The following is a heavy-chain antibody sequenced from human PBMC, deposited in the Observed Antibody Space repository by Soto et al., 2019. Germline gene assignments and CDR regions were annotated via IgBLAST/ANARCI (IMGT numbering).Heavy chain of an antibody. Sequence: QVQLVQSGAEVKKPGASVKVSCKASGYTFTSYAMHWVRQAPGQRLEWMGWINAGNGNTKYSQKFQGRVTITRDTSASPAYMELSSLRSEDTAVYYCASLSMVRGATPRMDVWGQGTTVTVSS. D-gene: IGHD3-10*01. CDR3: ASLSMVRGATPRMDV. J-gene: IGHJ6*02. V-gene: IGHV1-3*01. CDR2: INAGNGNT. CDR1: GYTFTSYA.